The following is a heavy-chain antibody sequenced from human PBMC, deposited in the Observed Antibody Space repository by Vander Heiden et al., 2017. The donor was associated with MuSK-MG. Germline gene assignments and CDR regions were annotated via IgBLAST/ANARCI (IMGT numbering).Heavy chain of an antibody. J-gene: IGHJ4*02. CDR3: ARGYSTGWYGPIDF. Sequence: QVQLVESGGGVVPPGRSLRLSGSASGFTFSSHAMSWVRQAPGKGLEWVAVISYAGGDKNQADSVKGRFTISRDNSKNTLYLQMNNLRAEDTAVYYCARGYSTGWYGPIDFWGQGTLVTVSS. D-gene: IGHD6-19*01. CDR1: GFTFSSHA. V-gene: IGHV3-30*04. CDR2: ISYAGGDK.